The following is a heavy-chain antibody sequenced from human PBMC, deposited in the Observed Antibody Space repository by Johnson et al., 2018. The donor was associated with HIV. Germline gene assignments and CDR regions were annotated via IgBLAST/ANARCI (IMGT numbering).Heavy chain of an antibody. CDR1: GFAFADYG. CDR2: IDWDGISA. J-gene: IGHJ3*02. V-gene: IGHV3-43D*03. Sequence: EVQLVESGGVVVWPGGSLRLSCAASGFAFADYGMHWVRQPPGKGLEWVSFIDWDGISAYYADSVKGRFTISRDNNKNSLYLEMNSLRAEDTALYYCAKGPGDALDIWGQGTMVTVSS. CDR3: AKGPGDALDI.